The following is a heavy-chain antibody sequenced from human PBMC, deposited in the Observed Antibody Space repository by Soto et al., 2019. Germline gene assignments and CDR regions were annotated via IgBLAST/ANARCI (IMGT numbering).Heavy chain of an antibody. CDR1: EGTFSSYA. CDR2: IIPIFGTA. Sequence: GASVKVSCKASEGTFSSYAISWVRQAPGQGLEWMGGIIPIFGTANYAQKFQGRVTITADESTSTAYMELSSLRSEDTAVYYCARGRGIYYDSSGPIYYYGMDVWGQGTTVTVSS. D-gene: IGHD3-22*01. CDR3: ARGRGIYYDSSGPIYYYGMDV. J-gene: IGHJ6*02. V-gene: IGHV1-69*13.